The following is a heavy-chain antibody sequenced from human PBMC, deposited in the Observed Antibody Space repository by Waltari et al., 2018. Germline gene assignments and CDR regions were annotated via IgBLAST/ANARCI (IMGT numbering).Heavy chain of an antibody. D-gene: IGHD3-22*01. J-gene: IGHJ4*02. CDR2: ISXNSGSX. Sequence: EVQXVGSGGXLVQPGRSLXLSCAASGFTFDDYAMHWVRQAPGEGLEWXSGISXNSGSXGYADSVKGRXTISRDNAKNSLYLQMNXLRAEDTAXYXCAXRAYDSSGPLDXWGQGTLVTVSS. CDR1: GFTFDDYA. V-gene: IGHV3-9*01. CDR3: AXRAYDSSGPLDX.